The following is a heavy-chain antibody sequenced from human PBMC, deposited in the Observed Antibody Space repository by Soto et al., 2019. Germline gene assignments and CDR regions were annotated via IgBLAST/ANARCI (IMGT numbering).Heavy chain of an antibody. J-gene: IGHJ4*02. V-gene: IGHV4-30-2*01. CDR1: GFTFSSYA. D-gene: IGHD6-6*01. CDR2: IFHSGIS. Sequence: VQLLESGGGLVQPGGSLRLSCAASGFTFSSYAMSWIRQPPGKGLEWIGYIFHSGISYSNPSLKGRVTMSVDGSKNRFSLRLSSVTAADTAVYYCARRISARTYYFDYWGQGTLVTVSS. CDR3: ARRISARTYYFDY.